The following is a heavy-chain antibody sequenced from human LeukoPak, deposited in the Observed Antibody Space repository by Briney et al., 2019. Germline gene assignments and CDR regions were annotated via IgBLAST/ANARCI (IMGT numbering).Heavy chain of an antibody. V-gene: IGHV1-2*02. Sequence: ASVKVSCKASGYTFTGYYMHWVRQAPGQGLEWMGWINPNSGGTSYAQKFQGRVTMTRDTSTSTVYMELSGLRSDDTAVYYCARDPLYGSGSYFFDFWGQGTLVTVSS. D-gene: IGHD3-10*01. CDR2: INPNSGGT. CDR1: GYTFTGYY. J-gene: IGHJ4*02. CDR3: ARDPLYGSGSYFFDF.